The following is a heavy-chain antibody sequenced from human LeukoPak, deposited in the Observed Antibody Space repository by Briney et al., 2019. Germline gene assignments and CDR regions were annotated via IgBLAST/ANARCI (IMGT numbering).Heavy chain of an antibody. J-gene: IGHJ4*02. CDR3: ARDGYSSSWGTYYFDY. CDR1: GYTFTSYD. V-gene: IGHV1-8*03. D-gene: IGHD6-13*01. CDR2: MNPNSGNT. Sequence: ASVKVSCKASGYTFTSYDINWVRQATGQGLEWMGWMNPNSGNTGYAQKFQGRVTITRNTSIRTAYMELRSLRSDDTAVYYCARDGYSSSWGTYYFDYWGQGTLVTVSS.